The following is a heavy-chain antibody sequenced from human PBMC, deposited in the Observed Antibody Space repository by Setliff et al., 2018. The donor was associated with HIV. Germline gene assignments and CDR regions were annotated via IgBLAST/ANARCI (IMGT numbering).Heavy chain of an antibody. V-gene: IGHV4-59*08. CDR3: ARPLSPSYNFWGDAFAI. CDR1: GGSMIGFY. CDR2: VDDSGNT. Sequence: PSETLSLTCTVSGGSMIGFYWSWIRQSPEVGLEWIGYVDDSGNTNYNPSLKSRVTVSINTSRRQLSLRLTSFTAADTAVYYCARPLSPSYNFWGDAFAIWGQGTLVTVSS. D-gene: IGHD3-3*01. J-gene: IGHJ3*02.